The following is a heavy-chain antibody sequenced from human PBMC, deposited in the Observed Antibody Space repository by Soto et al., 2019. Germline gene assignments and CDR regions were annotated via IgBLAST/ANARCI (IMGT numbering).Heavy chain of an antibody. D-gene: IGHD6-13*01. Sequence: EVQLVESGGGLVQPGGSLRLSCAASGFTFSDHYMDWVRQAPGKGLEWVGRTRNKANSYTTEYAASMKGRFTISRDDSKNSLYLQMNSLKTEDTAVYYCARAQESRSSWYGSYYYGMDVWGQGTTVTVSS. CDR2: TRNKANSYTT. V-gene: IGHV3-72*01. CDR3: ARAQESRSSWYGSYYYGMDV. J-gene: IGHJ6*02. CDR1: GFTFSDHY.